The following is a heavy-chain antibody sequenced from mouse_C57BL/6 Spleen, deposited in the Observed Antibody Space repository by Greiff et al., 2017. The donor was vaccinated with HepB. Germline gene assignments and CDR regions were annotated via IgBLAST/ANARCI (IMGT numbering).Heavy chain of an antibody. CDR2: ISYDGSN. Sequence: VQLQESGPGLVKPSQSLSLTCSVTGYSITSGYYWNWIRQFPGNKLEWMGYISYDGSNNYNPSLKNRISITRDTSKNQFFLKLNSVTTEDTATYYCARAGYYRVDYFDYWGQGTTLTVSS. CDR3: ARAGYYRVDYFDY. CDR1: GYSITSGYY. V-gene: IGHV3-6*01. D-gene: IGHD2-3*01. J-gene: IGHJ2*01.